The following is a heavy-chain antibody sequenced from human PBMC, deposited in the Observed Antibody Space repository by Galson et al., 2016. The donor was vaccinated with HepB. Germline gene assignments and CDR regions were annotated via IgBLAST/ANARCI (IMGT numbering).Heavy chain of an antibody. V-gene: IGHV4-59*01. Sequence: ETLSLTCSVSGATISTFYWSWFRQPPGKAPQWIAYIFYNGIINYNPSLKSRATISLDTSRNQFSLILKSVTAADTAVYYCARGYGWTWGQGTLVTVSS. CDR1: GATISTFY. J-gene: IGHJ5*02. CDR3: ARGYGWT. D-gene: IGHD3-10*01. CDR2: IFYNGII.